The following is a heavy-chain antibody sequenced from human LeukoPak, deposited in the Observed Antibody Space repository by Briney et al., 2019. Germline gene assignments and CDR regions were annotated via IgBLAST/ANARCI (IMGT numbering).Heavy chain of an antibody. D-gene: IGHD6-19*01. V-gene: IGHV3-11*01. CDR1: GFTFSDYY. CDR2: ISSSGSTI. CDR3: ARDSEAVAGNFDY. Sequence: GGSVRVSCAASGFTFSDYYMSWIRQAPGKGLEWVSYISSSGSTIYYADSVKGRFTISSDNSKNSLYLQMNSLRVEDTAVYYCARDSEAVAGNFDYWGQGTLVTVSS. J-gene: IGHJ4*02.